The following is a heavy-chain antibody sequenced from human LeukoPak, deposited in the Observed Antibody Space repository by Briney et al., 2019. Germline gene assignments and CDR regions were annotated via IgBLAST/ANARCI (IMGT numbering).Heavy chain of an antibody. V-gene: IGHV6-1*01. D-gene: IGHD2-15*01. Sequence: SQTLSLTCAISGDRVSTNSVAWNWIRQSPSRGLEWLGRTYYRSKWNNDYAVSVKSRITINPDTSKKQFTLPLNYVTPRHTALYSSPGGTYSGFDLWGQGTMVTVSS. CDR1: GDRVSTNSVA. CDR2: TYYRSKWNN. J-gene: IGHJ3*01. CDR3: PGGTYSGFDL.